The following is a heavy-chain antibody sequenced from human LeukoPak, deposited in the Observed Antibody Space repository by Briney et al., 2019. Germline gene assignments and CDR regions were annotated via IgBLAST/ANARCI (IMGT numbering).Heavy chain of an antibody. CDR3: ARVGGSSDFDY. D-gene: IGHD3-10*01. CDR2: IDTDGSST. Sequence: PGGSLRLSCAASGFTFSTYWMHWVRQAPGKGLAWVSLIDTDGSSTPYADSVKGRFTISRDNAKNTLYLQMNSLRAEDTAVYYCARVGGSSDFDYWGQGTLVTVSS. J-gene: IGHJ4*02. CDR1: GFTFSTYW. V-gene: IGHV3-74*01.